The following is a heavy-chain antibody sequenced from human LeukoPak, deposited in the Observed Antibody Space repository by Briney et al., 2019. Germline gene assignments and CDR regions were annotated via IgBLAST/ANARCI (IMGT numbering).Heavy chain of an antibody. V-gene: IGHV3-23*01. CDR2: IAATSGST. CDR3: AKSAYGDYVNWFDP. D-gene: IGHD4-17*01. CDR1: GFTFRNYA. Sequence: GGSLRPSCAASGFTFRNYAMHWVRQAPGKGLEWVSSIAATSGSTYYADSVKGRFTISRDNSKNTLYLQMNSLRAEDTALYYCAKSAYGDYVNWFDPWGQGTMVTVSS. J-gene: IGHJ5*02.